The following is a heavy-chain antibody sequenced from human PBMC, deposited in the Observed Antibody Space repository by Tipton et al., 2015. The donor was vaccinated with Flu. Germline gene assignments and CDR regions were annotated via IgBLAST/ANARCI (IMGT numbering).Heavy chain of an antibody. D-gene: IGHD4-17*01. Sequence: TLSLTCTVSGGSISSGDYYWSWIRQPPGKGLEWIGYIYYSGSTYYNPSLKSRVTTSVDTSKNQFSLTLSSVTAADTAVYYCARECYTVTTRWFDPWGQGTLVTVSS. CDR3: ARECYTVTTRWFDP. CDR2: IYYSGST. CDR1: GGSISSGDYY. V-gene: IGHV4-30-4*01. J-gene: IGHJ5*02.